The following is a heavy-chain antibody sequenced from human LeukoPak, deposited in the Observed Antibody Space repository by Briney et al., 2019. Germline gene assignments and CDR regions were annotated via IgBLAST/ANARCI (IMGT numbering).Heavy chain of an antibody. CDR1: GFTFSSYG. CDR2: IRYDGSNK. CDR3: AKDFWNSYYFDY. J-gene: IGHJ4*02. Sequence: GGSLRLSCAASGFTFSSYGMHWVRQAPGKGLEWVAFIRYDGSNKYYADSVKGRFTISRDNSKNTLYLQMNSLRAEDTAVYYCAKDFWNSYYFDYWGQGTLVTVSS. D-gene: IGHD1-7*01. V-gene: IGHV3-30*02.